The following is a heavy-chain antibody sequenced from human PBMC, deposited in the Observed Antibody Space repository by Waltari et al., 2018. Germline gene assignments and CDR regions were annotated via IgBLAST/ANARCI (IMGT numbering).Heavy chain of an antibody. CDR3: TRGGDDSGWYWRN. CDR2: INQDGSVK. CDR1: GFTFSNNW. D-gene: IGHD6-13*01. J-gene: IGHJ4*02. Sequence: EVQLVESGGGLVQPGGSLRLSCAASGFTFSNNWMTWVRQAPGKGLEWVATINQDGSVKSSVESVKGRFTISRDNAKNSLYLQLNSLRADDTAVYYCTRGGDDSGWYWRNWGQGTLVTVSS. V-gene: IGHV3-7*01.